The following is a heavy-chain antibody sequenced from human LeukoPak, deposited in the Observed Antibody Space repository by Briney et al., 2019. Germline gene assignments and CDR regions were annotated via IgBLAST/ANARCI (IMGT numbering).Heavy chain of an antibody. CDR1: GGSFSGYY. Sequence: SETLSLACAVYGGSFSGYYWSWIRQPPGKGLEWIGEINHSGSTNYNPSLKSRVTISVDTSKNQFSLKLSSVTAADTAVYYCARRVPNGPGGSNWFDPWGQGTLVTVSS. V-gene: IGHV4-34*01. CDR2: INHSGST. J-gene: IGHJ5*02. CDR3: ARRVPNGPGGSNWFDP. D-gene: IGHD3-16*01.